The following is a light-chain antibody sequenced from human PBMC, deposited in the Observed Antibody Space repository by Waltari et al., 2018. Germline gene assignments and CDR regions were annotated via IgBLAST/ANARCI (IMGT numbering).Light chain of an antibody. CDR2: AAS. CDR1: QSISSY. Sequence: AIRITQSPSSLSASTGDRVTITCRASQSISSYLAWYQQKPGKAPKVLIYAASTLQSGVPSRFSGSGSGTEFTLTISSLQSEDFGVYYCQSTTFGQGTNVEIK. J-gene: IGKJ1*01. CDR3: QSTT. V-gene: IGKV1-8*01.